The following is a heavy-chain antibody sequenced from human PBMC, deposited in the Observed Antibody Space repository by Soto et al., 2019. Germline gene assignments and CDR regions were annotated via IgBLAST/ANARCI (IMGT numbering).Heavy chain of an antibody. CDR1: GFTFSSYD. CDR2: IGTAGDT. CDR3: ARALAAMPFFDAFDT. D-gene: IGHD2-2*01. J-gene: IGHJ3*02. Sequence: HPGGSLRLSCAASGFTFSSYDMHWVRQATGKGLEWVSAIGTAGDTYYPGSVKGRFTISRENAKNSLYLQMNSLRAGDTAVYYCARALAAMPFFDAFDTWGQGTMVTVSS. V-gene: IGHV3-13*01.